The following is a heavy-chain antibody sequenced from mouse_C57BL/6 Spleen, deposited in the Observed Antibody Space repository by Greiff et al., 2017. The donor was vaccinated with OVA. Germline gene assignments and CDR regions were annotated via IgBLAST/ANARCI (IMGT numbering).Heavy chain of an antibody. CDR3: ARDRPRYYGSSYWYFDV. Sequence: SGPELVKPGASVKMSCKASGYTFTDYNMHWVKQSHGKSLEWIGYINPNNGGTSYNQKFKGKATLTVNKSSSTAYMELRSLTSEDSAVYYCARDRPRYYGSSYWYFDVWGTGTTVTVSS. D-gene: IGHD1-1*01. V-gene: IGHV1-22*01. CDR2: INPNNGGT. J-gene: IGHJ1*03. CDR1: GYTFTDYN.